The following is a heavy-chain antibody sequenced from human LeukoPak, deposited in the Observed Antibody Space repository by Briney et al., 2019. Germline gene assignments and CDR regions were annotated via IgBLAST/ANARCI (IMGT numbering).Heavy chain of an antibody. V-gene: IGHV4-59*11. J-gene: IGHJ5*02. CDR3: VRDLYYDILSLSNWFDP. D-gene: IGHD3-9*01. CDR1: GGSITSLY. CDR2: VHHTGVT. Sequence: SETLSLTYSVSGGSITSLYWSWVRQPPGKGLEYVGYVHHTGVTNYNPSLRGRVTVSMDSSKNQFSLKMNSVTAADTAVYYCVRDLYYDILSLSNWFDPWGQGTLVTVSS.